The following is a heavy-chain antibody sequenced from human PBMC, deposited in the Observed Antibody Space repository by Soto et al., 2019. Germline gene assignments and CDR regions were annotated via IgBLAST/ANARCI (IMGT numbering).Heavy chain of an antibody. J-gene: IGHJ4*02. CDR2: IYYSGST. CDR1: GASISSGGYY. D-gene: IGHD3-10*01. V-gene: IGHV4-31*03. CDR3: ARSAVGFGEFN. Sequence: SETLSLTCPVSGASISSGGYYWSWIRQHPGKGLEWIGYIYYSGSTYYNPSLKSRVTISIDTSKNQFSLKLSSVTAADTAVYYCARSAVGFGEFNWGQGTLVTVSS.